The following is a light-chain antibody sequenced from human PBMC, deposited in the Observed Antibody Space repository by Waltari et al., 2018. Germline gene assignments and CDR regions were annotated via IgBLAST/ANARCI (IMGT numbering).Light chain of an antibody. V-gene: IGKV2-28*01. CDR3: MQAIRTPRT. CDR1: ESLLHSNGNTY. CDR2: WAF. Sequence: SPSPLPVTTGVAASLSCRSSESLLHSNGNTYLAWYLQKPGQSPQLLIYWAFNRASGVPDRFSGSGSGTNFTLKISRVEAEDVGVYFCMQAIRTPRTFAQGTKVEIK. J-gene: IGKJ1*01.